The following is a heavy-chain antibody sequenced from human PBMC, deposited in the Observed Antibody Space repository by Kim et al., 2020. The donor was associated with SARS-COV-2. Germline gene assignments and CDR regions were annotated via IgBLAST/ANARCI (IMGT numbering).Heavy chain of an antibody. D-gene: IGHD4-17*01. Sequence: SVKVSCKASGGTFSRSAISWVRQAPGQGLEWMGGITPIFGTTNYAQRFQGRATITADESTNTAYMELSSLRSEDTAVYYCVRDLPHPLRGTTVTPNGGDNWGQGTLVTVSS. J-gene: IGHJ4*02. CDR1: GGTFSRSA. CDR3: VRDLPHPLRGTTVTPNGGDN. V-gene: IGHV1-69*13. CDR2: ITPIFGTT.